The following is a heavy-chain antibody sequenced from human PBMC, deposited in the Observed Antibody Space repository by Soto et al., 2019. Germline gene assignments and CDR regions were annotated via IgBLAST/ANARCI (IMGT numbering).Heavy chain of an antibody. Sequence: SETLSLTCTVSGGSITSGSFYWGWVRHSPGKGLEWIGSIYYSGSVFYNPSLESRVTISADVSRDQFSLKLTSVTAADTAVYYCARHGTALTAVNWCVSWGHGTLVTLSS. CDR2: IYYSGSV. D-gene: IGHD2-21*02. V-gene: IGHV4-39*01. J-gene: IGHJ5*01. CDR3: ARHGTALTAVNWCVS. CDR1: GGSITSGSFY.